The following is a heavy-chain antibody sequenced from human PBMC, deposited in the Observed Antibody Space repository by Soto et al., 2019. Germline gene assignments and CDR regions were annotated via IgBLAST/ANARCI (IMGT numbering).Heavy chain of an antibody. CDR3: SRYAVGATFDY. CDR1: GGTFSSYA. D-gene: IGHD1-26*01. J-gene: IGHJ4*02. Sequence: QVQLVQSGAEVKKPGSSVKVSCKASGGTFSSYAISLVRQAPGQGLEWMGGIIPIFGTANYAQKVQVRVTITADESTSTAYMELSSMSSEDTAVYSCSRYAVGATFDYSGQGTLVTVSS. CDR2: IIPIFGTA. V-gene: IGHV1-69*01.